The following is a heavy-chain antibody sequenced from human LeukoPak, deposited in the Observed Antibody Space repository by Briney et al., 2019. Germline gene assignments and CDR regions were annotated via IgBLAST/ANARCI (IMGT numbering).Heavy chain of an antibody. D-gene: IGHD3-3*01. V-gene: IGHV4-39*07. CDR2: IYYSGST. Sequence: KASETLSLTCTVSGGSITSSSYYWGWIRQPPGKGLELIGTIYYSGSTYYNPSLKSRVTISLDTSKNQFSLKLSSVTAADTAVYYCARGVFFVSKGFDYWGQGILVTVSS. J-gene: IGHJ4*02. CDR1: GGSITSSSYY. CDR3: ARGVFFVSKGFDY.